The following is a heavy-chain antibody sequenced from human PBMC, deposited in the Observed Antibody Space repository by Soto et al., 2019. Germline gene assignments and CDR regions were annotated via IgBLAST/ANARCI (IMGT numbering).Heavy chain of an antibody. CDR1: GGTFSNYA. CDR2: IIPIVGTG. CDR3: ARVVILVPTASTHYYYHMDV. J-gene: IGHJ6*02. Sequence: QVQLVQSGAEVRKPGSSVTVSCKASGGTFSNYAISWVRQAPGQGLEWMGGIIPIVGTGSYAQKCQGRVTITADEPTTTAYMELSSLRFEDTAVYYCARVVILVPTASTHYYYHMDVRGPGTKVTVSS. D-gene: IGHD2-2*01. V-gene: IGHV1-69*01.